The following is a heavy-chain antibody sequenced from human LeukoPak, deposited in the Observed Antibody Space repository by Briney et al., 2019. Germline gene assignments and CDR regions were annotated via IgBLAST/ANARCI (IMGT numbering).Heavy chain of an antibody. V-gene: IGHV4-34*01. CDR1: GGSFSGYY. CDR3: ARGNLGGPTKLRYFDWLFRSLYYFDY. D-gene: IGHD3-9*01. CDR2: INHSGST. Sequence: SETLSLTCAVYGGSFSGYYWSWIRQPPGKGLEWIGEINHSGSTNYNPSLKSRVTISVDTSKNQFSLKLSSVTAADTAVYYCARGNLGGPTKLRYFDWLFRSLYYFDYWGQGTLVTVSS. J-gene: IGHJ4*02.